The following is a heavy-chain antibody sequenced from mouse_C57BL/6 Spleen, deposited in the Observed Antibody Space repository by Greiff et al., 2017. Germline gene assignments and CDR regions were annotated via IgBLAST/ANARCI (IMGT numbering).Heavy chain of an antibody. CDR3: AKSQRDYVGAMDY. V-gene: IGHV5-4*03. D-gene: IGHD1-1*01. Sequence: EVKLMESGGGLVKPGGSLKLSCAASGFTFSSYAMSWVRQTPEKRLEWVATISDGGSYTYYPDNVKGRFTISRDNAKNNLYLQMSHLKSEDTAMYYCAKSQRDYVGAMDYWGQGTSVTVSS. CDR2: ISDGGSYT. CDR1: GFTFSSYA. J-gene: IGHJ4*01.